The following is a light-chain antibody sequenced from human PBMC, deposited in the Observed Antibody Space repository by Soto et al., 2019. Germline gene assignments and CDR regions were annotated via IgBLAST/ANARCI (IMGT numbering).Light chain of an antibody. J-gene: IGKJ4*01. CDR3: QQYNDWPLT. CDR1: QSVSTY. Sequence: EIVLTQSPGTLSLSPGERATLSCRASQSVSTYLAWYQQRPGQAPRLLIYGASTRATGIPARFSGSGSGTEFTLTISRLEPEDFAVYYCQQYNDWPLTFGGGTKVDIK. V-gene: IGKV3-15*01. CDR2: GAS.